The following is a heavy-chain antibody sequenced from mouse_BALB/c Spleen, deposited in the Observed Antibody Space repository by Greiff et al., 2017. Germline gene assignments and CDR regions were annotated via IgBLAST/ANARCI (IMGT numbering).Heavy chain of an antibody. CDR3: AREGKKYGNLYYAMDY. CDR1: GYTFTSYV. D-gene: IGHD2-1*01. V-gene: IGHV1-14*01. CDR2: INPYNDGT. Sequence: VQLQQSGPELVKPGASVKMSCTASGYTFTSYVMHWVKQKPGQGLEWIGYINPYNDGTKYNEKFKGKATLTSDKSSSTAYLELSSLTSEDSAVYYCAREGKKYGNLYYAMDYWGQGTSVTVSS. J-gene: IGHJ4*01.